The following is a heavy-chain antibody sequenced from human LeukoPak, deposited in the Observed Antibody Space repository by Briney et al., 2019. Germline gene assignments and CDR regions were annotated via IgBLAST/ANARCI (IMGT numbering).Heavy chain of an antibody. Sequence: PSETLSLTCTVSGGSISSYYWSWIRQPPGKGLEWIGYVYYSGTTNYNPSLKSRVTISVDTSKNQFSLKLRSVTAAGTAVYYCARQGYGSGYYYFDYWGQGTLVTVSS. J-gene: IGHJ4*02. CDR3: ARQGYGSGYYYFDY. CDR1: GGSISSYY. CDR2: VYYSGTT. V-gene: IGHV4-59*01. D-gene: IGHD6-19*01.